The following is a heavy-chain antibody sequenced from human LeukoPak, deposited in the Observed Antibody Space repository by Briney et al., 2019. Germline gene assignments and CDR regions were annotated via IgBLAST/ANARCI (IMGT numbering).Heavy chain of an antibody. V-gene: IGHV4-59*12. CDR3: ARDLGY. CDR2: IYRGST. J-gene: IGHJ4*02. Sequence: SETLSLTCTVSGASISSYYWSWIRQPPGKGLEWIGEIYRGSTNYNPSLKSRVTISVDKSKNQFSLKLSSVTAADTTVYYCARDLGYWGQGTLVTVSS. CDR1: GASISSYY.